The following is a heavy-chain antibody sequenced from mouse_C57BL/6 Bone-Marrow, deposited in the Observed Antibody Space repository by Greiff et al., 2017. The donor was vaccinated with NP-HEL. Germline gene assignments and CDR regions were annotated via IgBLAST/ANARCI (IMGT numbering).Heavy chain of an antibody. Sequence: QVQLQQSGAELARPGASVKMSCKASFSTFPLSPLHFFTPSPFPGLAFLVYINPCPVSPKYNQKFKDKATLTADKSSSTAYMQLSSLTSEDSAVYYCARGGFAYWGQGTLVTVSA. CDR1: FSTFPLSP. CDR3: ARGGFAY. CDR2: INPCPVSP. V-gene: IGHV1-4*01. J-gene: IGHJ3*01.